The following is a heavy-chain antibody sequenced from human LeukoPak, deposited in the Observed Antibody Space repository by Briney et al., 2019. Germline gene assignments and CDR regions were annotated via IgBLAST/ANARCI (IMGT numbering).Heavy chain of an antibody. CDR3: ARLDYYDSSGY. D-gene: IGHD3-22*01. V-gene: IGHV1-2*02. Sequence: ASVKVSCKASGNTFTFYYIRWVRQAPGQGLEWMGWINPNSGGTKYSQKFQGKVTMTRDTSISAAYMEVRRLRSEDPAVYSWARLDYYDSSGYWGQGTLVTVSS. CDR2: INPNSGGT. CDR1: GNTFTFYY. J-gene: IGHJ1*01.